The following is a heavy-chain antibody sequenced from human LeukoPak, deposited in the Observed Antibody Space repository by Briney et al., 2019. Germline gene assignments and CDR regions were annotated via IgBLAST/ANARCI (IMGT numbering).Heavy chain of an antibody. CDR2: ISGSGGST. J-gene: IGHJ4*02. V-gene: IGHV3-23*01. CDR1: GFTVSSNY. CDR3: AKDKHTAMVIGFDY. Sequence: GGSLRLSCAASGFTVSSNYMSWVRQAPGKGLEWVSAISGSGGSTYYADSVKGRFTISRDNSKNTLYLQMNSLRAEDTAVYYCAKDKHTAMVIGFDYWGQGTLVTVSS. D-gene: IGHD5-18*01.